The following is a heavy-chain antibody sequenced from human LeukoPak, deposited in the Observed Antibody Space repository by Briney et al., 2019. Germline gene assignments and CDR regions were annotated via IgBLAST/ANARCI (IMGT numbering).Heavy chain of an antibody. Sequence: NPSETLSLTCAVYGGSFSGYYWSWIRQPPGKGLEWIGEINHSGSTNYNPSLKSRVTISVDTSKNQFSLKLSSVTAAETAVYYCARRFYYYYYMDVWGKGTTVTVSS. CDR2: INHSGST. CDR3: ARRFYYYYYMDV. V-gene: IGHV4-34*01. D-gene: IGHD3-3*01. J-gene: IGHJ6*03. CDR1: GGSFSGYY.